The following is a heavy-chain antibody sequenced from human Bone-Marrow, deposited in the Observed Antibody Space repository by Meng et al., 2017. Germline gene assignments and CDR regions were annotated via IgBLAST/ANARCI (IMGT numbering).Heavy chain of an antibody. CDR2: IHHSGST. J-gene: IGHJ6*02. D-gene: IGHD1-26*01. CDR1: GYIISSCYY. CDR3: ARDRSGSYYSPPSLDYYGMDV. Sequence: SETLSLTCTVSGYIISSCYYWGLIRQPPGKGLEWTGIIHHSGSTYYNPSLKSRVTMSVDTSKNQFSLKLSPVSAADTAVYYCARDRSGSYYSPPSLDYYGMDVWGQGTTVTVSS. V-gene: IGHV4-38-2*02.